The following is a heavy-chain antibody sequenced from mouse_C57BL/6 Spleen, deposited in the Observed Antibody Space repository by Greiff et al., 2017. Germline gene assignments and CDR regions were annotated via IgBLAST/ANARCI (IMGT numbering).Heavy chain of an antibody. Sequence: EVMLVESGGDLVKPGGSLKLSCAASGFTFSSYGMSWVRQTPDKRLEWVATISSGGSYTYYPDSVKGRFTISRDNATITLYLHMSSLKSEDTAMYYCARYYYWSHYFCGWGKGTTLTVSS. D-gene: IGHD1-1*01. CDR1: GFTFSSYG. CDR2: ISSGGSYT. CDR3: ARYYYWSHYFCG. J-gene: IGHJ2*01. V-gene: IGHV5-6*01.